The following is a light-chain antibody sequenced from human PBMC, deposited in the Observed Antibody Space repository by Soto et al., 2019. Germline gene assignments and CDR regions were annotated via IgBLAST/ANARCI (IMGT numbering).Light chain of an antibody. CDR3: SSFTSSSTYV. CDR1: SSDVGGYNY. Sequence: QSALTQPASVSGSPGQSITISCTGTSSDVGGYNYVSWYQQHPGKAPKLMMYEVNNRPSGVSNRFSGSKSGNTASLTISGLQAEDEADYYCSSFTSSSTYVFGTGTKVTVL. J-gene: IGLJ1*01. V-gene: IGLV2-14*01. CDR2: EVN.